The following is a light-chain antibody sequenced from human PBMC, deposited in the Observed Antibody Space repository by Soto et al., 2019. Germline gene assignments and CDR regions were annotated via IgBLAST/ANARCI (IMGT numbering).Light chain of an antibody. CDR2: EAS. CDR1: QGVNTW. CDR3: QPANSFPLT. J-gene: IGKJ4*01. V-gene: IGKV1-12*01. Sequence: DIQMTQSPSSVSASVGDRVTITCRASQGVNTWLAWYQKKPGKAPELLVYEASSLHSGVPSRFSGSGSGTDFTLTISSLQPEDFATYYCQPANSFPLTFGGGTKVEVQ.